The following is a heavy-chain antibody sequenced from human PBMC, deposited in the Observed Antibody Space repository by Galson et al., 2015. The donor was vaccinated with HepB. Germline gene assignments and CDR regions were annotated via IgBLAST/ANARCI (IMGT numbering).Heavy chain of an antibody. V-gene: IGHV6-1*01. CDR3: ARENGYTSSWSPPDYYYAMDV. D-gene: IGHD6-13*01. J-gene: IGHJ6*02. CDR1: GDSVSSNSAA. Sequence: CAISGDSVSSNSAAWNWIRQSPSRGLEWLGRTYYRSKWYNDYAVSVESRITINSDTSKNQFSLQLNSVTPEDTAVYYCARENGYTSSWSPPDYYYAMDVWGQGTTVTVSS. CDR2: TYYRSKWYN.